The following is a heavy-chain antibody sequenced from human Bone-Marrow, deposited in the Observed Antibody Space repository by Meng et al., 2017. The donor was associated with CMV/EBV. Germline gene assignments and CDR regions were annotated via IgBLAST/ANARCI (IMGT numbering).Heavy chain of an antibody. CDR1: GGSISSYY. CDR2: IYYSGST. Sequence: SETLSHTCTVAGGSISSYYWSWIRQPPGKGLEWIGYIYYSGSTNYNPSLKSRVTISVDTSKNQFSLKLSSVTAADTAVYYCARALYSGSYYLPIDAFDIWGQGTMVTVSS. V-gene: IGHV4-59*01. D-gene: IGHD1-26*01. J-gene: IGHJ3*02. CDR3: ARALYSGSYYLPIDAFDI.